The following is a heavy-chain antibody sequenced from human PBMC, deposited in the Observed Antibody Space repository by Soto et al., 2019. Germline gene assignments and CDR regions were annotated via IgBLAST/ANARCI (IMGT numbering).Heavy chain of an antibody. J-gene: IGHJ4*02. CDR3: ADVTWNRDYLQ. CDR1: GFSLSDHY. D-gene: IGHD4-17*01. V-gene: IGHV3-72*01. CDR2: IRNEPYGYTT. Sequence: EVQLVASGGGLVQPGGSLRLSCVASGFSLSDHYMDWVRQDSGKGLEWLGLIRNEPYGYTTNYAAAVNGRFTISRDDSKNSLFLQMDSLTAEDAAIYYCADVTWNRDYLQWGQGTLVTVSS.